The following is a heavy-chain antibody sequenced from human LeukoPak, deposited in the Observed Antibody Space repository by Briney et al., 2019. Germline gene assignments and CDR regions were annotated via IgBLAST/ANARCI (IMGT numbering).Heavy chain of an antibody. Sequence: SETLSLTCTVSGGSISSVSSFWSWIRQPAGKGLEWIGRIYTSGSTNYNPSLKSRVTISVDTSKNQFSLKLSSVTAADTAVYYCARRANYYDSSGYFEYYFDYWGQGTLVTVSS. V-gene: IGHV4-61*02. CDR3: ARRANYYDSSGYFEYYFDY. CDR1: GGSISSVSSF. D-gene: IGHD3-22*01. CDR2: IYTSGST. J-gene: IGHJ4*02.